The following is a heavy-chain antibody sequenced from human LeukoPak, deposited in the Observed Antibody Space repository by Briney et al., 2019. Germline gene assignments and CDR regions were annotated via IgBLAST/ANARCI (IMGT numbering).Heavy chain of an antibody. D-gene: IGHD3-10*01. V-gene: IGHV3-23*01. CDR1: GFTFSSYA. J-gene: IGHJ4*02. CDR2: ISGSGGST. CDR3: AKERWNYYGSALDY. Sequence: GGSLRLSCAASGFTFSSYAMSWVRQAPGKGLGWVSAISGSGGSTYYADSVKGRFTISRDNSKNTLYLQMNSLRAEDTAVYYCAKERWNYYGSALDYWGQGTLVTVSS.